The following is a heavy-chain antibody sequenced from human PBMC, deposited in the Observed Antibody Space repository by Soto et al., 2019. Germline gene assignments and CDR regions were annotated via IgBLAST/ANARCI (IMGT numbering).Heavy chain of an antibody. CDR3: ARVGCSSTSCYPWFDP. V-gene: IGHV1-2*04. CDR1: GYTFTGYY. CDR2: INPNSGGT. J-gene: IGHJ5*02. D-gene: IGHD2-2*01. Sequence: ASVKVSCKASGYTFTGYYMHWVRQAPGQGLEWMGRINPNSGGTNYAQKFQGWVTMTRDTSISTAYMELSRLRSDDTAVYYCARVGCSSTSCYPWFDPWGQGTLVTVSS.